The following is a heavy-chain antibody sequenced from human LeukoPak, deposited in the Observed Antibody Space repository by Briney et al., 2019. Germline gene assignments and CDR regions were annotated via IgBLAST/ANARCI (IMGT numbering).Heavy chain of an antibody. V-gene: IGHV3-48*01. Sequence: PGGSLRLSCAASGFTFSIYSMNWVRQAPGKGLECVSYISSSSSTIYYADSVKGRFTISRDNAKNSLYLQMNSLRAEDTAVYYCAIAKQSGSWFHDAFDIWGQGTMVTVSS. D-gene: IGHD6-13*01. CDR2: ISSSSSTI. CDR1: GFTFSIYS. J-gene: IGHJ3*02. CDR3: AIAKQSGSWFHDAFDI.